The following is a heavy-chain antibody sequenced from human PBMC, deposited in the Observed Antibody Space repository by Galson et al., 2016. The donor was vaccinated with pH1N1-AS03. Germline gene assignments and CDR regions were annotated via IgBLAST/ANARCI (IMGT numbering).Heavy chain of an antibody. J-gene: IGHJ3*02. D-gene: IGHD6-19*01. CDR3: AGGSYSSGWYRGRNALDI. V-gene: IGHV4-34*01. CDR1: GGSFNNYY. Sequence: SETLSLTCAVYGGSFNNYYWNWIRQSPGKGLEWVGEINHSGSTDYNPSLKSRVTISVDPSKNQISLNLNSVTAADTAVYYCAGGSYSSGWYRGRNALDIWGQGTMVTVAS. CDR2: INHSGST.